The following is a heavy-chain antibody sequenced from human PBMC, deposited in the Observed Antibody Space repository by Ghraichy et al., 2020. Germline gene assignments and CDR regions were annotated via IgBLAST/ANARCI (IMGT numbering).Heavy chain of an antibody. J-gene: IGHJ4*02. Sequence: GESLNISCKGSGYSFTSYWIGWVRQMPGKGLEWMGIIYPGDSDTRYSPSFQGQVTISADKSISTAYLQWSSLKASDTAMYYWARRAGRWLQFFDYWGQGTLVTVSS. CDR2: IYPGDSDT. V-gene: IGHV5-51*01. CDR1: GYSFTSYW. D-gene: IGHD5-24*01. CDR3: ARRAGRWLQFFDY.